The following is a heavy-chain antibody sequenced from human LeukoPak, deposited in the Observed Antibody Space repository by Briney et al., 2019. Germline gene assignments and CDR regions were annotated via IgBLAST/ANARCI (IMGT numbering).Heavy chain of an antibody. V-gene: IGHV1-2*02. J-gene: IGHJ5*02. Sequence: ASVKVSRKASGYTFTGYYIHWVRQAPGQGLEWMGWINPNSGGTNYAQKFQGRVTMTRDTSISTAYMDLSRLRSDDTAVYYCARGMGVLVPAATWFDPWGQGTLVTVSS. CDR2: INPNSGGT. D-gene: IGHD2-2*01. CDR1: GYTFTGYY. CDR3: ARGMGVLVPAATWFDP.